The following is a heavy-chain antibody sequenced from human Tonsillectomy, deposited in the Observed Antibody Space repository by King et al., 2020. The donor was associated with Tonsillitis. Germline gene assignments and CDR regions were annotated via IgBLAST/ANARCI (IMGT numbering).Heavy chain of an antibody. D-gene: IGHD2-2*01. CDR3: ARRPLKFVPGIMVYFEY. V-gene: IGHV5-51*03. CDR1: GYSFTNYW. Sequence: VQLVESGAEVKKPGESLKISCKGSGYSFTNYWIAWVRQMPGKGLEWMGIIYPGDSDTIYSPSFQSQVTISADKSISTAYLQWSSLKASDTAMYYCARRPLKFVPGIMVYFEYWGQGTLVTVSS. CDR2: IYPGDSDT. J-gene: IGHJ4*02.